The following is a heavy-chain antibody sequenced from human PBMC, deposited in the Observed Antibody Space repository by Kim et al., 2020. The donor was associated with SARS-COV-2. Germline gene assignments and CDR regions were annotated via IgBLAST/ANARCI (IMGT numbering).Heavy chain of an antibody. CDR1: GFTFSSYG. J-gene: IGHJ4*02. D-gene: IGHD2-15*01. Sequence: GGSLRLSCAASGFTFSSYGMHWVRQAPGKGLEWVAVISYDGSNKYYADSVKGRFTISRDNSKNTLYLQMNSLRAEDTAVYYCANLGYCSGGSCYGTQPLDYWGQGTLVTVSS. CDR2: ISYDGSNK. V-gene: IGHV3-30*18. CDR3: ANLGYCSGGSCYGTQPLDY.